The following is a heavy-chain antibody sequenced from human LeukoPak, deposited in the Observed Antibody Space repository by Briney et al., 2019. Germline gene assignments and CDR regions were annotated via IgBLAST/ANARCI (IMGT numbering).Heavy chain of an antibody. D-gene: IGHD5-12*01. V-gene: IGHV3-7*01. CDR1: GFTFTSYW. CDR3: VRDGGVSGYDLLDY. Sequence: SGGSLRLSCAASGFTFTSYWMSWVRQAPGKGLEWVANIKQDGSEKYYVDSVKGRFTISRDNAKNSVFLQMNSLRAEDTAVYYCVRDGGVSGYDLLDYWGQGTLVTASS. CDR2: IKQDGSEK. J-gene: IGHJ4*02.